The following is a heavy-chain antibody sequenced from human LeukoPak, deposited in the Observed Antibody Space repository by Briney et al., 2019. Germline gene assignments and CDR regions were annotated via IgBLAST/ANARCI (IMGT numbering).Heavy chain of an antibody. Sequence: SETLSLTCTVSGGSISSGSYYWSWIRQPAGKGLEWIGRIYTSGSTNYNPSLKSRVTISVDTSKNQFSLKLSSVTAADTAVYYCAREGSSGWYRDAFDIWGQGTMVTVSS. CDR2: IYTSGST. D-gene: IGHD6-19*01. V-gene: IGHV4-61*02. J-gene: IGHJ3*02. CDR3: AREGSSGWYRDAFDI. CDR1: GGSISSGSYY.